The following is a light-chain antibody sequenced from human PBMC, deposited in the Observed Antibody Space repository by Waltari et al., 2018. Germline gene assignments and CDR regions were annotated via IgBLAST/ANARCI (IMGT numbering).Light chain of an antibody. CDR1: ENVNSY. V-gene: IGKV1-39*01. CDR3: QHAYGIPLT. Sequence: DIQMTQSPSSLSASVGDRVTITCRASENVNSYLNWYQQKPGKAPKLLIYKASTLQSGVPSRFSGSRSGTDYTFTISSLKSEDVATYDCQHAYGIPLTLGGGTKVEIK. CDR2: KAS. J-gene: IGKJ4*01.